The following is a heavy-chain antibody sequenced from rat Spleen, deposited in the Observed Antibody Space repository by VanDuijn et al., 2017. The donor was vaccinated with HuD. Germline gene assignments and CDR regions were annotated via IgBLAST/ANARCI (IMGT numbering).Heavy chain of an antibody. J-gene: IGHJ2*01. CDR2: IIYDDSRT. CDR3: ATRDNNFAY. V-gene: IGHV5S10*01. CDR1: GFTFSDYN. Sequence: EVQLVESGGGLVQPERSLKLSCAASGFTFSDYNMAWVRQAPKKGLEWVATIIYDDSRTYYRDSVKGRFTISRDNAKNTLYLQMDSLRSEDTDTYYCATRDNNFAYWGQGVMVTVSS. D-gene: IGHD1-10*01.